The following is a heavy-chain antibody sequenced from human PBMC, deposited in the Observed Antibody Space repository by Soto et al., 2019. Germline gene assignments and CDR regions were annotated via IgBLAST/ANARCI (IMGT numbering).Heavy chain of an antibody. CDR2: IYYSGST. Sequence: SETLSLTCTVSGGSISSYYWSWIRQPPGKGLEWIGYIYYSGSTNYNPSLKSRVTISVDTSKNQFSLKLSSVTAADTAVYYCASVDTAMYYFDYWGQGTLVTVSS. CDR1: GGSISSYY. J-gene: IGHJ4*02. D-gene: IGHD5-18*01. CDR3: ASVDTAMYYFDY. V-gene: IGHV4-59*01.